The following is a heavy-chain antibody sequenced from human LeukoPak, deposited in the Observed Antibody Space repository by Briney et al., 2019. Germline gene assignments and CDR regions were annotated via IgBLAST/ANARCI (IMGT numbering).Heavy chain of an antibody. CDR1: GGTFSSYA. Sequence: SVKVSCKASGGTFSSYAISWVRQAPGQGLEWMGGIIPIFGTANYAQKFQGRVTITTDESTSTAYMELSSLRSEDTAVYYCARDMNGESGSYRQIFDYWGQGTLVTVSS. D-gene: IGHD1-26*01. CDR2: IIPIFGTA. J-gene: IGHJ4*02. V-gene: IGHV1-69*05. CDR3: ARDMNGESGSYRQIFDY.